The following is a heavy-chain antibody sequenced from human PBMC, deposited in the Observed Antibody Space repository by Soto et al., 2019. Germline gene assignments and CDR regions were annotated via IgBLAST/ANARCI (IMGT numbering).Heavy chain of an antibody. Sequence: EVQLVESGGGLVQPGGSLRLSCAASGFTFSSYTMNWVRQAPGKGLEWVSYISSSSSTIYYADSVKGRFTISRDNAKNSLYLQMNSLRDEDTAVYYCARDGFGLSSGTFDYWGQGTLVTVSS. V-gene: IGHV3-48*02. CDR2: ISSSSSTI. D-gene: IGHD3-22*01. J-gene: IGHJ4*02. CDR1: GFTFSSYT. CDR3: ARDGFGLSSGTFDY.